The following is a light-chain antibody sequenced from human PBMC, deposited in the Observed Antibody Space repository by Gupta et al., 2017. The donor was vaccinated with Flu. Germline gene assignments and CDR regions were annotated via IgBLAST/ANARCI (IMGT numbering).Light chain of an antibody. V-gene: IGLV1-40*01. CDR1: SSNIGANFV. Sequence: VTISCTGSSSNIGANFVVHWYQQLPGTATKLISEGNDNRPSGVPDRFAGYKSDTYASLAITGLQARDEADDYCQYSDSSLSGYVFGTGTKVTVL. CDR3: QYSDSSLSGYV. CDR2: GND. J-gene: IGLJ1*01.